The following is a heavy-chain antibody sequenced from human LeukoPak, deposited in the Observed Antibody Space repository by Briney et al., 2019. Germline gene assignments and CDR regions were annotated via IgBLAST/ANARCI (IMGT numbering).Heavy chain of an antibody. V-gene: IGHV4-30-4*07. CDR2: IYYSGST. Sequence: SETLSLTCAVSGVAISRGGYAWNWIRQPPGKGLEWIGYIYYSGSTYYNPSLKSRVTISVDTSKNQFSLKLSSVTAADTAVYYCARDYQLTPFAAFDIWGQGTMVTVSS. J-gene: IGHJ3*02. CDR1: GVAISRGGYA. CDR3: ARDYQLTPFAAFDI. D-gene: IGHD2-2*01.